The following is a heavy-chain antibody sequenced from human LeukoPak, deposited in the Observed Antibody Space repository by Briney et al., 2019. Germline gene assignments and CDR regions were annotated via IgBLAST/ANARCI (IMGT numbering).Heavy chain of an antibody. Sequence: WASVKVSCKASGGTFSSYAISWVRQAPGQGLEWMGRIIPILGIANYAQKFQGRVTITADKSTSTAYMELSSLRSEDTAVYYCARDVTGTTADYYYIDVWGKGTTVTVSS. CDR2: IIPILGIA. V-gene: IGHV1-69*04. CDR3: ARDVTGTTADYYYIDV. J-gene: IGHJ6*03. CDR1: GGTFSSYA. D-gene: IGHD1-7*01.